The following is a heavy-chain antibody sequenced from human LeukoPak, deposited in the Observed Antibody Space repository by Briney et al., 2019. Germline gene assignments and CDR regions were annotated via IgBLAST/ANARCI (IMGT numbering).Heavy chain of an antibody. J-gene: IGHJ4*02. CDR3: AREGSDSPFDY. V-gene: IGHV3-64*01. Sequence: GGSLTLSCAASGFTFSSYAMHWVRQAPGKGLECVSAISSNGGSTYYANSVKGRFTISRENSKNTLYLQMGSLRAEDMAVYYCAREGSDSPFDYWGQGTLVTVSS. D-gene: IGHD3-22*01. CDR1: GFTFSSYA. CDR2: ISSNGGST.